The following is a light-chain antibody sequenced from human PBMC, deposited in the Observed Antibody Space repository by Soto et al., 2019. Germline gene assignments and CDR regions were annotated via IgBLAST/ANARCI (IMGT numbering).Light chain of an antibody. CDR1: GSDVGGYNY. V-gene: IGLV2-8*01. CDR2: EVS. CDR3: TSYSGSSNNLV. J-gene: IGLJ2*01. Sequence: QSVLTQPPSASGSPGQSVTISCTGTGSDVGGYNYVSWYQQHPGKVPKLLIYEVSKRPSGVPDRFSGSKSGNTASLTVSGLQAEDEADFYCTSYSGSSNNLVFGGGTKLTVL.